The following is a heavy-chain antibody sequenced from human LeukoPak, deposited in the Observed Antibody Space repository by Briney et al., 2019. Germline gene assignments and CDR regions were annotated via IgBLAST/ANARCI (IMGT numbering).Heavy chain of an antibody. J-gene: IGHJ4*02. D-gene: IGHD3-22*01. CDR3: AKGGITMIVGGFDY. V-gene: IGHV3-9*03. CDR2: ISWNRGSI. CDR1: GFTFDDYA. Sequence: PGGSLRLSCAASGFTFDDYAMHWVRQAPGKGLGWVSGISWNRGSIGYADSVKGRFTISRDNAKNSLYLQMNSLRAEDMALYYCAKGGITMIVGGFDYWGQGTLVTVSS.